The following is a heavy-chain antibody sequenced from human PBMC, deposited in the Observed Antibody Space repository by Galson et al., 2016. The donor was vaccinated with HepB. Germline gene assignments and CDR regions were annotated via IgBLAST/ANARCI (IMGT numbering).Heavy chain of an antibody. CDR1: GYTPTKLS. Sequence: SVKVSCKVSGYTPTKLSMHWVRQTPGKELEWMGRFDPEAAGTIFAEKFQGRVTMTEDTSTDTGYMELSSLRSEDTAVYYCATAGIAVAGKFFDLWGRGTPVTVSS. CDR2: FDPEAAGT. CDR3: ATAGIAVAGKFFDL. V-gene: IGHV1-24*01. D-gene: IGHD6-19*01. J-gene: IGHJ2*01.